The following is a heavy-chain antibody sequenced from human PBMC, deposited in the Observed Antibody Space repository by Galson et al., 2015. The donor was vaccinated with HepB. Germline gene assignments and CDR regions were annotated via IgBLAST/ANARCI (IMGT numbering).Heavy chain of an antibody. CDR3: ARAGPFIVVVVAATPDYYYMDV. CDR1: GYTFTSYD. D-gene: IGHD2-15*01. V-gene: IGHV1-8*01. CDR2: MNPNSGNT. J-gene: IGHJ6*03. Sequence: SVKVSCKASGYTFTSYDINWVRQATGQGLEWMGWMNPNSGNTGYAQKFQGRVTMTRNTSISTAYMELSSLRSEDTAVYYCARAGPFIVVVVAATPDYYYMDVWGKGTTVTVSS.